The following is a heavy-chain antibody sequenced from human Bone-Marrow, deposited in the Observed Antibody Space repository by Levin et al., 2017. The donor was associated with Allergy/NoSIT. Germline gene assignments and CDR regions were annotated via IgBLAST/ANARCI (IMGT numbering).Heavy chain of an antibody. CDR1: GGSVNNGHYY. CDR2: FHSSGYT. J-gene: IGHJ4*02. V-gene: IGHV4-61*01. Sequence: PGGSLRLSCTVSGGSVNNGHYYWSWIRQAPGKGLEWIGYFHSSGYTKYNPSLKSRVTMSLDTSKSQFSLNLNSMTTADAALYFCARGDYDEVLFEFWGQGIPVTVSS. D-gene: IGHD4-17*01. CDR3: ARGDYDEVLFEF.